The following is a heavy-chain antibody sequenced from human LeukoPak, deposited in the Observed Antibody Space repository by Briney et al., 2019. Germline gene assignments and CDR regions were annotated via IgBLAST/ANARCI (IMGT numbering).Heavy chain of an antibody. V-gene: IGHV3-64*01. CDR3: ARDHPKGYDSSGYYYAFDI. Sequence: PGGSLRLSCAASGFTFSSYAMHWVRQAPGKGLEYVSAISSNGGSTYYANSVKGRFTISRDNSKNTLYLQMGSLRAEDMAVYYRARDHPKGYDSSGYYYAFDIWGQGTMVTVSS. J-gene: IGHJ3*02. CDR2: ISSNGGST. D-gene: IGHD3-22*01. CDR1: GFTFSSYA.